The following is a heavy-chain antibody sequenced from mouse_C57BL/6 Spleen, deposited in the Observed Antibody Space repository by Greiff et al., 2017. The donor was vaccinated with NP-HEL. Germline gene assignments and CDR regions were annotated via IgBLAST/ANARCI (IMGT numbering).Heavy chain of an antibody. V-gene: IGHV1-64*01. CDR1: GFTFTSYW. CDR2: IHPNSGST. Sequence: QVQLQQPGAELVKPGASVKLSCKASGFTFTSYWMHWVKQRPGQGLEWIGMIHPNSGSTYSNEKFKSKATLTVDKSYSTAYMQLSSLTSEDSAVYYCARSDYGSSYRYYDYWGQGTTLTVSS. CDR3: ARSDYGSSYRYYDY. D-gene: IGHD1-1*01. J-gene: IGHJ2*01.